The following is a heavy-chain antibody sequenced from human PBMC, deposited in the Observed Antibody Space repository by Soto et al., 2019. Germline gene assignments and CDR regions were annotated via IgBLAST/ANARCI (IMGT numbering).Heavy chain of an antibody. CDR1: GFTFSSYW. Sequence: PGGSLRLSCAASGFTFSSYWMSWVRQAPGKGLEWVANIKQDGSEKYYVDSVKGRFTISRDNAKNSLYLQMNSLRAEDTAVYYWARRAGSGVRYFDWLPQPNYYYYYMDVWGKGTTVTVSS. D-gene: IGHD3-9*01. CDR3: ARRAGSGVRYFDWLPQPNYYYYYMDV. V-gene: IGHV3-7*01. CDR2: IKQDGSEK. J-gene: IGHJ6*03.